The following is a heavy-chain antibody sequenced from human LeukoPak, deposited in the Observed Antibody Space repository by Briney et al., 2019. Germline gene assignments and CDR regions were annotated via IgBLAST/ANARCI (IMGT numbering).Heavy chain of an antibody. Sequence: SQTLSLTCAISGDSVSSYSVAWNWIRQSPSRGLEWLGRTYYRSEWYNDYAVSVKSRITINPDTSKNQFSLHLNSVTPEDTAVYYCARDDSSGYYYFDYWGQGTLVTVSS. CDR3: ARDDSSGYYYFDY. D-gene: IGHD3-22*01. CDR2: TYYRSEWYN. CDR1: GDSVSSYSVA. J-gene: IGHJ4*02. V-gene: IGHV6-1*01.